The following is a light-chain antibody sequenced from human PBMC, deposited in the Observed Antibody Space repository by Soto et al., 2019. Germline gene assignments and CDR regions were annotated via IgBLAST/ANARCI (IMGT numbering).Light chain of an antibody. CDR2: DVN. J-gene: IGLJ2*01. Sequence: QSALTQPASVSGSPGQSIPISCTGTISDIGGYNFISWYQHHPGKAPKLVIYDVNNRPSGISYRFSGSKSGNTASLTISGLQAEDEADYYCASYTGTTTLVFGGGTEVTVL. V-gene: IGLV2-14*01. CDR1: ISDIGGYNF. CDR3: ASYTGTTTLV.